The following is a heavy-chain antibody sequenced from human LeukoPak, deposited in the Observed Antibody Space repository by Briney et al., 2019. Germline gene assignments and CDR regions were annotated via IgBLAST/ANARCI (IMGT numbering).Heavy chain of an antibody. CDR2: ISYDGSNK. V-gene: IGHV3-30-3*01. CDR1: GFTFSSYA. Sequence: GGSLRLSCAASGFTFSSYAMHWVRQAPGKGLEWVAVISYDGSNKYYADSVKGRFTISRDNSKNTLYLQMNSLRAEDTAVYYCARAPSVDYWGQGTLVTVSS. CDR3: ARAPSVDY. J-gene: IGHJ4*02.